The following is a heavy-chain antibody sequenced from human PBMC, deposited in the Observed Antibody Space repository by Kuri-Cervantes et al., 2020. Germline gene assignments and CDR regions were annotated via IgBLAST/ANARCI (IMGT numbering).Heavy chain of an antibody. D-gene: IGHD2-21*02. Sequence: ASVKVSCKVSGYTLTELSMHWVRQAPGKGLEWMGGFDPEDGETIYAQKFQGRVTMTEDTSTDTAYMELSSLRAEDTALYYCAKDISDGDCGGDCYQYWGQGTLVTVSS. CDR3: AKDISDGDCGGDCYQY. V-gene: IGHV1-24*01. CDR2: FDPEDGET. J-gene: IGHJ4*02. CDR1: GYTLTELS.